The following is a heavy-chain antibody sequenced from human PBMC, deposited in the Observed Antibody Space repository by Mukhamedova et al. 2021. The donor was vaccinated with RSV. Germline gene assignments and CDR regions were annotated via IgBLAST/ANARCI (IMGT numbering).Heavy chain of an antibody. Sequence: ARESVAIVSYNGVNKYYTDSVKGRFTISRDNSKNTLDLQMNSLRAEDTAVYYCARAIFNIAAPLDFWGQGTLLAVSS. V-gene: IGHV3-30*10. D-gene: IGHD6-13*01. CDR3: ARAIFNIAAPLDF. CDR2: VSYNGVNK. J-gene: IGHJ4*02.